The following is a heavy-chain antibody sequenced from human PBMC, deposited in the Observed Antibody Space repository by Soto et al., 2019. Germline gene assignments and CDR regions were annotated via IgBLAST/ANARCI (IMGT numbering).Heavy chain of an antibody. D-gene: IGHD1-26*01. CDR1: GYRFSSYA. CDR2: INVGNGNT. Sequence: ASVKVSCKASGYRFSSYAIQWVRQAPGQRLEWMGWINVGNGNTKYSQKFQDRVTIIRDTSANTAYMEVSSLRSEDTAVYYCARDDSGFSGSHYIDYFNYWGQGALVTVS. CDR3: ARDDSGFSGSHYIDYFNY. J-gene: IGHJ4*02. V-gene: IGHV1-3*01.